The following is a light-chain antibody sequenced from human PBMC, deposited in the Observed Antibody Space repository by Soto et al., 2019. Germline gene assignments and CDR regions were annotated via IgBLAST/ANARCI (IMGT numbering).Light chain of an antibody. J-gene: IGLJ2*01. V-gene: IGLV2-23*02. CDR1: SSDVGTYSL. CDR2: EVS. Sequence: QSVLSQPASVSGSPGQSITISCTGTSSDVGTYSLVSWCQQHPGKAPKLMIYEVSKRPSGVSNRFSGSKSGNTASLTISGLQAEGEAEYHGCSYAGSGTFVVFGGGTKLTVL. CDR3: CSYAGSGTFVV.